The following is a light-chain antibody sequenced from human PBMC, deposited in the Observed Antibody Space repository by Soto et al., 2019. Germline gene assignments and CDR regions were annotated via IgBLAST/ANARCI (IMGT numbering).Light chain of an antibody. Sequence: EIVLTQSPGTLSLSPGERATLSCRASQSVASGYLAWYQQKPGQAPRLLIFGASSRAAGIPDRLSGSGSGTEFTLTISSLQSEDFALYYCHPYTSWPPGSFGQVSKVDIK. CDR3: HPYTSWPPGS. V-gene: IGKV3-20*01. CDR2: GAS. J-gene: IGKJ2*03. CDR1: QSVASGY.